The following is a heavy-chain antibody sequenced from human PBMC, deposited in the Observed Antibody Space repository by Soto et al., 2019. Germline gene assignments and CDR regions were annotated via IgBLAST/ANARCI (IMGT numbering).Heavy chain of an antibody. D-gene: IGHD5-18*01. CDR2: TIGCGRST. Sequence: GGSLRPSCAVSGSTFSSYAMSWVRQPPGKGLEWVSATIGCGRSTYYADSVKGRFSISRDNPTHPLYLRMASQRAEDTAVNYWANGLWDTDLYDLDVWGQGTTVTVSS. J-gene: IGHJ6*02. V-gene: IGHV3-23*01. CDR3: ANGLWDTDLYDLDV. CDR1: GSTFSSYA.